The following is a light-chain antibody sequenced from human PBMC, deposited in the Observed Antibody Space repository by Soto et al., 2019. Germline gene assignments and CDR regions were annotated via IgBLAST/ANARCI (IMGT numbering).Light chain of an antibody. Sequence: DIQMARSRSSLFASVGDRVTITCAASQVIRTNLGWYQQKPGKDPKRLIYGTSNLQYGAPSRFSGSGSGTEFNLTITSLQTEDFATYECLQPDTYTRTFGQGTKGDIK. V-gene: IGKV1-17*01. CDR2: GTS. CDR3: LQPDTYTRT. CDR1: QVIRTN. J-gene: IGKJ1*01.